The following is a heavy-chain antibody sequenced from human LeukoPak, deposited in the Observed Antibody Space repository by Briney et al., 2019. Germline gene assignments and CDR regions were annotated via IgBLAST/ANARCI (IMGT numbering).Heavy chain of an antibody. CDR2: IIPIFGTA. Sequence: GASVKVSCKASGGTFSSYTISWVRQAPGQGLEWMGGIIPIFGTANYAQKFQGRATITADESTSTAYMELSSLRSEDTAVYYCARDALLKQWLPSAKLHYYGMDVWGQGTTVTVSS. CDR3: ARDALLKQWLPSAKLHYYGMDV. V-gene: IGHV1-69*01. CDR1: GGTFSSYT. D-gene: IGHD6-19*01. J-gene: IGHJ6*02.